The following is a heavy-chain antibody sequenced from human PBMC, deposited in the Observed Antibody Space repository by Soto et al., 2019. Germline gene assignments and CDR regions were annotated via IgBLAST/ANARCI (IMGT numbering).Heavy chain of an antibody. CDR2: ISPYNGDT. CDR3: ARGGISSSEGLDY. CDR1: GYTFTNHG. Sequence: QVQLVQSGAEVRESGASVKVSCKASGYTFTNHGISWVRQAPGEGLEWMGWISPYNGDTNNAQKFQGRVTMTTDTPTNTGFMELTRLTSDDTPVYYCARGGISSSEGLDYWGQGTLVTVSS. J-gene: IGHJ4*02. D-gene: IGHD6-13*01. V-gene: IGHV1-18*01.